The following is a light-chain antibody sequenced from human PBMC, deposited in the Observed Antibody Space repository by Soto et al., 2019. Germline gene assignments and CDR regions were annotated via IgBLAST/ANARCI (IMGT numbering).Light chain of an antibody. CDR2: DAS. CDR3: QQFNSYGIT. J-gene: IGKJ5*01. Sequence: ALQLTQSPSSLSASVGDRVTITCWASQGISSALAWYQQKPGKAPKLLIYDASSLESGVPSRFSGSGSGTDFTLTISSLQPEDFATYYCQQFNSYGITFGQGTRLEIK. CDR1: QGISSA. V-gene: IGKV1-13*02.